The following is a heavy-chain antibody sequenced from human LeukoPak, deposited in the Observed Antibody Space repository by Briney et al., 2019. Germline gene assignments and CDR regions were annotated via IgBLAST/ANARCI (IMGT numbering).Heavy chain of an antibody. CDR3: ARDGPPATYSSGWDAFDI. Sequence: GGSLRLSCAASGFTFSSYSMNWVRQAPGKGLEWVSYISSSSSTIYYADSVKGRFTISRDNAKNSLYLQMNSLRAEDTAVYYCARDGPPATYSSGWDAFDIWGQGTMVTVSS. J-gene: IGHJ3*02. CDR1: GFTFSSYS. V-gene: IGHV3-48*04. D-gene: IGHD6-19*01. CDR2: ISSSSSTI.